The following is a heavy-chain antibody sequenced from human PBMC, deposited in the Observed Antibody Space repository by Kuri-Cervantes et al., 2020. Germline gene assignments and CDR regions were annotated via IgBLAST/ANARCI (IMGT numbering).Heavy chain of an antibody. J-gene: IGHJ3*02. CDR3: ARVRDRIIMFGGVIVIGDAFDI. V-gene: IGHV3-21*04. D-gene: IGHD3-16*02. CDR2: ISSSSSYI. CDR1: GFTFSSYS. Sequence: GESLKISCAASGFTFSSYSMNWVHQAPGKGLEWVSSISSSSSYIYYADSVKGRFTISRDNAKNSLYLQMNSLRAEDTALYYCARVRDRIIMFGGVIVIGDAFDIWGQGTMVTVSS.